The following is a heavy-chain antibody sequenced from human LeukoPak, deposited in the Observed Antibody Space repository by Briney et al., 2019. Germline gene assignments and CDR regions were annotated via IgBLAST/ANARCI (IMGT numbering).Heavy chain of an antibody. CDR3: ARESGGDSYDSSGYYYYFDY. Sequence: PGRSLRLSCAASGFTFSSYAMHWVRQAPGKGLEWVAVISYDGSNKYYADSVKGRFTISRDNSKNTLYPQMNSLRAEDAAVYYCARESGGDSYDSSGYYYYFDYWGQGTLVTVSS. J-gene: IGHJ4*02. CDR2: ISYDGSNK. CDR1: GFTFSSYA. V-gene: IGHV3-30-3*01. D-gene: IGHD3-22*01.